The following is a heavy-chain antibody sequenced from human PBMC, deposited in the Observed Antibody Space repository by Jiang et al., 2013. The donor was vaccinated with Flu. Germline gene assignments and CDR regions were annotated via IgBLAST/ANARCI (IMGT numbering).Heavy chain of an antibody. CDR2: TYFRSKWYN. V-gene: IGHV6-1*01. J-gene: IGHJ3*02. CDR3: AKGYAFDI. CDR1: GDSVSSNIAA. Sequence: QTLSLTCAISGDSVSSNIAAWNWIRQSPSRGLEWLGRTYFRSKWYNDYAVSVKSRITVNPDTSKNQFSLHLTSVTPEDTAVYYCAKGYAFDIWSQGTMVTVSS.